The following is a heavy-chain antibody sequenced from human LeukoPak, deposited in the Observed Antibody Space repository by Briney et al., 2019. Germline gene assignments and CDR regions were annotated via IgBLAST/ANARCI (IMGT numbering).Heavy chain of an antibody. CDR3: VRDRLYGDLDY. V-gene: IGHV3-7*01. D-gene: IGHD7-27*01. J-gene: IGHJ4*02. CDR1: GFTFSSYW. CDR2: MNIDGSEK. Sequence: QPGGSLRLSCAASGFTFSSYWMGWVRQAPGKRLEWVANMNIDGSEKYYADSAKGRFTISRDNARNSVYLQMNSLRVEDTAVYYCVRDRLYGDLDYWGQGTLVTVSS.